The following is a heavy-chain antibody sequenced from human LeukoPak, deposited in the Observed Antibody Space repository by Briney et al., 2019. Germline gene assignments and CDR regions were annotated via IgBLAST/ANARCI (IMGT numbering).Heavy chain of an antibody. Sequence: GGSLRLSCAASGFTFSNAWMSWVRQAPGKGLEWVGRIKSKTDGGTTDYAAPVKGRFTISRDDSKNTLYLQMNSLKTEDTAVYYCTTTHYGSGSYFSPDADYWGQGTLVTVSS. CDR3: TTTHYGSGSYFSPDADY. V-gene: IGHV3-15*01. CDR1: GFTFSNAW. D-gene: IGHD3-10*01. J-gene: IGHJ4*02. CDR2: IKSKTDGGTT.